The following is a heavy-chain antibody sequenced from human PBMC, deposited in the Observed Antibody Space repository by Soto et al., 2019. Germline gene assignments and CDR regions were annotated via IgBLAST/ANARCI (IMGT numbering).Heavy chain of an antibody. D-gene: IGHD1-26*01. V-gene: IGHV1-69*06. Sequence: QVQLVQSGAEVKTPGSSVRVSCKTAGRTFLISAIACVRQAPGQGLEWMGGIIPILGTIHIAQNFQGRVNVAADRSTSTAYMDLSSLRSEDTATCFCAGGKEWEQPSNHYSFDYWGQGSQVIVSS. CDR1: GRTFLISA. J-gene: IGHJ4*02. CDR2: IIPILGTI. CDR3: AGGKEWEQPSNHYSFDY.